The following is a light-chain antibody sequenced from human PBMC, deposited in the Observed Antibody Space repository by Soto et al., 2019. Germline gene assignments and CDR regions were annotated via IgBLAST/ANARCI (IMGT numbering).Light chain of an antibody. Sequence: EIVLTQSPGTLSLSPGERATLSCRASQTVSNNYLAWYQQKPGQAPRLLIFDASFRATDIPGRFSGSGSGTDFTLTITRLEPEDFAVYHCQQYGNSWTFGQGTKVDIK. CDR3: QQYGNSWT. CDR1: QTVSNNY. J-gene: IGKJ1*01. V-gene: IGKV3-20*01. CDR2: DAS.